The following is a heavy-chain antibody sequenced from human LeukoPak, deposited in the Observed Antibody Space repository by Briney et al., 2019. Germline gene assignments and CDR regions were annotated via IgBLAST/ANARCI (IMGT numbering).Heavy chain of an antibody. J-gene: IGHJ4*02. Sequence: ASVKVSCKASGYTFTSYDINWVRQATGQGLEWMGWMNPNSGNTVYAQKFQGRVTMTRNTSISTAYMELRSLRSDDTAVYYCAKTYYDFWSGYYTPVDYWGQGTLVTVSS. V-gene: IGHV1-8*01. CDR1: GYTFTSYD. CDR3: AKTYYDFWSGYYTPVDY. CDR2: MNPNSGNT. D-gene: IGHD3-3*01.